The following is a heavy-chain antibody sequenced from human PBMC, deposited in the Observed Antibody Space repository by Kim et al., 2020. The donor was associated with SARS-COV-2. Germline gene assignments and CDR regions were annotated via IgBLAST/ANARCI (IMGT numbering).Heavy chain of an antibody. CDR3: ANPDEGYCSGGSCYGYDAFDI. CDR1: GFTFSSYA. Sequence: GGSLRLSCAASGFTFSSYAMSWVRQAPGKGLEWVSAISGSGGSTYYADSVKGRFTISRDNSKTTLYLQMNSLRAEDTAVYYCANPDEGYCSGGSCYGYDAFDIWGQGTMVTVSS. D-gene: IGHD2-15*01. V-gene: IGHV3-23*01. J-gene: IGHJ3*02. CDR2: ISGSGGST.